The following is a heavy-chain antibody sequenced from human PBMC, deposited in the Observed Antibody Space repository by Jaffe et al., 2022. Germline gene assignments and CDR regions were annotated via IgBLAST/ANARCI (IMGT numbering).Heavy chain of an antibody. Sequence: QVQLVQSGAEVKKPGASVKVSCKASGYTFTSYAMHWVRQAPGQRLEWMGWINGGNGNTKYSQKFQGRVTITRDTSASTAYMELNSLRSEDTAVYYCARAGASGYANDYWGQGTQVTVSS. J-gene: IGHJ4*02. CDR3: ARAGASGYANDY. V-gene: IGHV1-3*01. CDR2: INGGNGNT. CDR1: GYTFTSYA. D-gene: IGHD5-12*01.